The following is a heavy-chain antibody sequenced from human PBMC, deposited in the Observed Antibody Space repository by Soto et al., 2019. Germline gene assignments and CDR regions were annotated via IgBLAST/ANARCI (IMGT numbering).Heavy chain of an antibody. D-gene: IGHD1-20*01. Sequence: EVQLVESGGGLVQPGGSLRLSCAASGFTFSTYSMNWVRQAPGKGLEWVSYICGSTIYYAASVKGRFTISRDNAKNSLYLQKNSLRDEDTAVYYCARDHNYTFDIWGQGTMVTVSS. CDR2: ICGSTI. CDR1: GFTFSTYS. J-gene: IGHJ3*02. V-gene: IGHV3-48*02. CDR3: ARDHNYTFDI.